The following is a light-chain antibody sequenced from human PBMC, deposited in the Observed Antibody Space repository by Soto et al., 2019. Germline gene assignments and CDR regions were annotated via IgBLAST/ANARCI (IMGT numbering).Light chain of an antibody. J-gene: IGKJ4*01. V-gene: IGKV3-11*01. CDR2: DAS. CDR1: PSVSNS. CDR3: QQYDDWPPLT. Sequence: ESVLTQSPATLSLSPGERATLSCRASPSVSNSLAWYQHKPGQAPRLLIYDASNRATGVPTRFSGSGSGTDFTLTIASLQSDDIAIYYCQQYDDWPPLTFGGGTKV.